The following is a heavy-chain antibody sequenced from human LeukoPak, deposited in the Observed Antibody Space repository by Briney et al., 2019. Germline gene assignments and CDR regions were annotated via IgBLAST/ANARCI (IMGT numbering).Heavy chain of an antibody. CDR1: GGTFSSYA. V-gene: IGHV1-69*13. CDR2: IIPIFGTA. CDR3: ARSTRDYYDSSGYYYPGWFDP. Sequence: ASVKVSCKASGGTFSSYAISWVRQAPGQELEWMGGIIPIFGTANYAQKFQGRVTITADETTSTAYMELSSLRSEDTAVYYCARSTRDYYDSSGYYYPGWFDPWGQGTLVTVSS. D-gene: IGHD3-22*01. J-gene: IGHJ5*02.